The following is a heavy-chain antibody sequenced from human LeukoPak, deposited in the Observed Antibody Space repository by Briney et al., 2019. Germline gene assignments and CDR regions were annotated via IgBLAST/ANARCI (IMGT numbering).Heavy chain of an antibody. CDR2: IIPIFGTA. J-gene: IGHJ5*02. V-gene: IGHV1-69*05. D-gene: IGHD1-7*01. CDR1: GGTFSSYA. CDR3: ARGPGITGTWGSWFDP. Sequence: AASVKVSCKASGGTFSSYAISWVRQAPGQGLEWMGGIIPIFGTANYAQKFQGRVTITTDESTSTAYMELSSLRSEDTAVYYCARGPGITGTWGSWFDPWGQGTLVTVSS.